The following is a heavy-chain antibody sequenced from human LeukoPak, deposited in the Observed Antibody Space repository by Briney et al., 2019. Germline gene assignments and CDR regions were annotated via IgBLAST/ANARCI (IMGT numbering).Heavy chain of an antibody. Sequence: SETLCLSCTVSGGSISSFYWSWVRQPPGKGLEWIGYIFDSGSTNYNPSLQSRVTISGDTSKKQFSLKLRSLTAADTAVYYCATSPPSCSGTSCYYFDYWGQGTLVTVSS. CDR1: GGSISSFY. CDR2: IFDSGST. CDR3: ATSPPSCSGTSCYYFDY. D-gene: IGHD2-2*01. J-gene: IGHJ4*02. V-gene: IGHV4-59*01.